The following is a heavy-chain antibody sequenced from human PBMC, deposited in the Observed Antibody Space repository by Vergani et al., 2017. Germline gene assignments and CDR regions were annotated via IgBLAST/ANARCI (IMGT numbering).Heavy chain of an antibody. J-gene: IGHJ4*02. CDR3: APIGYRRWGYYFDY. Sequence: QVQLQESGPGLVKPPGTLSLTSADSGDSISSNNSWTWVRQPPGKGLEWFGEIYHTEDTKYSPSLKNRVAVSVDESRNLFSLRLNSVIAADTAVYYCAPIGYRRWGYYFDYWGQGILVTVSS. CDR2: IYHTEDT. D-gene: IGHD2-2*02. CDR1: GDSISSNNS. V-gene: IGHV4-4*03.